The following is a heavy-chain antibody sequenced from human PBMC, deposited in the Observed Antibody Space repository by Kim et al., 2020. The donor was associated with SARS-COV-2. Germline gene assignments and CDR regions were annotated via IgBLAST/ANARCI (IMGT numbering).Heavy chain of an antibody. V-gene: IGHV3-23*01. Sequence: FTISRDNSKNTLYLQMNSLRAEDTAVYYCAKATGFYDILTGYYEDHYFDYWGQGTLVTVSS. J-gene: IGHJ4*02. CDR3: AKATGFYDILTGYYEDHYFDY. D-gene: IGHD3-9*01.